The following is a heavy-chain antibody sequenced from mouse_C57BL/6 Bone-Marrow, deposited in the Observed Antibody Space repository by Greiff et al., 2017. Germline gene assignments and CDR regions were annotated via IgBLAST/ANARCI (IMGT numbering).Heavy chain of an antibody. CDR1: GYTFTSYD. V-gene: IGHV1-85*01. J-gene: IGHJ2*01. Sequence: VKLMESGPELVKPGASVKLSCKASGYTFTSYDINWVKQRPGQGLEWIGWIYPRDGSTKYNEKFKGKATLTVDTSSSTAYMELHSLTSEDSAVYFCASLITTVVATNYFDYWGQGTTLTVSS. CDR2: IYPRDGST. CDR3: ASLITTVVATNYFDY. D-gene: IGHD1-1*01.